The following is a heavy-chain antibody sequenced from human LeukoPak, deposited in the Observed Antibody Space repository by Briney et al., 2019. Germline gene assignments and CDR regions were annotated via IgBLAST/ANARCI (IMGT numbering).Heavy chain of an antibody. D-gene: IGHD3-22*01. CDR2: FDPEDGET. Sequence: ASVKVSCKVSGYTLTELSMHWVRQAPGKGLEWMGGFDPEDGETIYAQKFQGRVTMTEDTSTDTAYMELSSLRSEDTAVYYCATLDYDSSGRWAFDLWGRGTLVTVSS. V-gene: IGHV1-24*01. CDR3: ATLDYDSSGRWAFDL. CDR1: GYTLTELS. J-gene: IGHJ2*01.